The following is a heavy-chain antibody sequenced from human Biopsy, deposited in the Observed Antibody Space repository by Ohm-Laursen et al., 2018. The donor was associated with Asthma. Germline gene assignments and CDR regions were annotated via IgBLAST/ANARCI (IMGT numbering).Heavy chain of an antibody. CDR1: GFSFSNFA. CDR3: ARDLRSDNWNPWGMDV. J-gene: IGHJ6*02. CDR2: ISKDASTQ. V-gene: IGHV3-30*01. D-gene: IGHD1-20*01. Sequence: SLRLSCAAPGFSFSNFAIRWVRQAPGKGLEWVGVISKDASTQDYADSVKGRFTMARDNSQNTLSLEMNSLRVEDTAVYYCARDLRSDNWNPWGMDVWGLGTTVTVAS.